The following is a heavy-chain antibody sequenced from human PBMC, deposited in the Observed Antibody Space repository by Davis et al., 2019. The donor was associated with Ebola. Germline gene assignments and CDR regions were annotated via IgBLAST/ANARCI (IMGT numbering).Heavy chain of an antibody. CDR1: GYSISSGYY. CDR3: ASVSGSYPEFDY. D-gene: IGHD1-26*01. Sequence: SETLSLTCTVSGYSISSGYYWGWIRQPPGKGLEWIGSIYHSGSTYYNPSLKSRVTISVDTSKNQFSLKLSSVTAADTAVYYCASVSGSYPEFDYWGQGTLVTVSS. J-gene: IGHJ4*02. CDR2: IYHSGST. V-gene: IGHV4-38-2*02.